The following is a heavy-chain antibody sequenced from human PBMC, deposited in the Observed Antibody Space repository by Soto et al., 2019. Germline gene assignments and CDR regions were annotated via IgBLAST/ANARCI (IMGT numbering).Heavy chain of an antibody. CDR1: GGTISSYY. CDR2: IYYSGST. V-gene: IGHV4-59*01. CDR3: ARGRRTGTTDY. Sequence: EXLSLTCTVSGGTISSYYWSWIRQTPEKRLEKKGYIYYSGSTNYNPSLKSRVTISVDTSKNQFSLKLSSVTALVSAVYYCARGRRTGTTDYWGQGTLVTVSS. D-gene: IGHD1-1*01. J-gene: IGHJ4*02.